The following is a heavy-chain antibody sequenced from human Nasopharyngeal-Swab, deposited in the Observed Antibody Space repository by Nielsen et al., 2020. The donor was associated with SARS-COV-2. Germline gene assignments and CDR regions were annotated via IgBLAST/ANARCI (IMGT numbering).Heavy chain of an antibody. V-gene: IGHV1-69*13. J-gene: IGHJ6*02. CDR1: GGTFSSYA. CDR3: ARGTSIAVPEPPYYYGMDV. D-gene: IGHD6-19*01. CDR2: IIPIFGTA. Sequence: SVKVSCKASGGTFSSYAISWVRQAPGQGLEWMGGIIPIFGTANYAQKFQGRVTITADESTSTAYMELSSQRSEDTAVYYCARGTSIAVPEPPYYYGMDVWGQGTTVTVSS.